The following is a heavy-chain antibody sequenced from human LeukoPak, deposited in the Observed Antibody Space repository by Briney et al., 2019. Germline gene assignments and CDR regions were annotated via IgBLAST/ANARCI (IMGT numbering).Heavy chain of an antibody. V-gene: IGHV4-4*09. CDR3: ARREYSSSALGY. D-gene: IGHD6-6*01. Sequence: SETLSLTCTVSGGSISSYYWSWIRQPPGKGLEWIGYIYTSGSTNYNPSLKSRVTISVDTSKNQFSLKLSSVTAADTAVYYCARREYSSSALGYWSQGTLVTVSS. CDR1: GGSISSYY. CDR2: IYTSGST. J-gene: IGHJ4*02.